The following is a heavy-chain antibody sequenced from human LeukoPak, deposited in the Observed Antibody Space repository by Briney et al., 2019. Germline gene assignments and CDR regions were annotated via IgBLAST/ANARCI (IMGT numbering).Heavy chain of an antibody. CDR2: ISPYNGNT. D-gene: IGHD3-22*01. V-gene: IGHV1-18*01. CDR3: ARRPNYYDSSAVDY. Sequence: ASVKVSCKPYGYTFNTYGITWVRQAPGQGLEWMGWISPYNGNTNYAQKLQGRVTMTTDTSTSTAYMELRSLRSDDTAVYYCARRPNYYDSSAVDYWGQGTLVTVSS. J-gene: IGHJ4*02. CDR1: GYTFNTYG.